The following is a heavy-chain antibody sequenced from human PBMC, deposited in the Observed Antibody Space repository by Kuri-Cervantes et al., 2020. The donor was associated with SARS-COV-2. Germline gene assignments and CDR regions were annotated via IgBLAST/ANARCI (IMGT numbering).Heavy chain of an antibody. V-gene: IGHV4-59*01. D-gene: IGHD6-19*01. Sequence: ESLKISCNVSGDSIRDYYWNWIRQSPGKGLEWIGYVYYSGITDYNPSLKSRVTISVHTPKNQFSLRLNSVTAADTAIYYCARSWVSVAARYGGFDNWGQGTLVTVSS. CDR3: ARSWVSVAARYGGFDN. J-gene: IGHJ4*02. CDR1: GDSIRDYY. CDR2: VYYSGIT.